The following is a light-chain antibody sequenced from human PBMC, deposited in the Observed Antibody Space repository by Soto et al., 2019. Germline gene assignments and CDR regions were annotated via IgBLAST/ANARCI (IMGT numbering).Light chain of an antibody. V-gene: IGLV2-8*01. CDR2: QVS. CDR1: SGDIGTYDY. Sequence: ALTQPPSASGSPGQSVTISCTGTSGDIGTYDYVSWYQQHPGKAPKLMIYQVSQRPSGVPDRFSGSKSGSTASLTVSGLQAEDEAYYYCNSYAGSNNVVFGGGTKLTVL. J-gene: IGLJ3*02. CDR3: NSYAGSNNVV.